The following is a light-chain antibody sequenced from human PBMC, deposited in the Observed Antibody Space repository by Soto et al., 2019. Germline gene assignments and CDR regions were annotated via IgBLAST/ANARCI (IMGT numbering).Light chain of an antibody. V-gene: IGLV2-11*01. CDR2: DVT. Sequence: QSALTQPRSVSGSPGQSVTISCSGTSSDLGGYNYASWYQHHPGKAPKLMIYDVTLRPSGVPDRFSGSKSGNTASLTISGLQAEDEADYYCCSYAGSFTWVFGGGTKLTVL. CDR1: SSDLGGYNY. CDR3: CSYAGSFTWV. J-gene: IGLJ3*02.